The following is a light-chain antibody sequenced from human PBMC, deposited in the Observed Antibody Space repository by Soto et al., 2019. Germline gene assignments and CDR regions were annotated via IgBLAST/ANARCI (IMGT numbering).Light chain of an antibody. CDR3: MQALQTPYT. Sequence: DIVMTQSPLSLPVTPGEPASISCRSSQSLLHGNGYNYLDWYLQKPGQSPQLLIYLGSNRASGVPDRFSGSGSGTDFTLKISRVEAADVGIYYCMQALQTPYTFGQGTKLEVK. CDR1: QSLLHGNGYNY. CDR2: LGS. V-gene: IGKV2-28*01. J-gene: IGKJ2*01.